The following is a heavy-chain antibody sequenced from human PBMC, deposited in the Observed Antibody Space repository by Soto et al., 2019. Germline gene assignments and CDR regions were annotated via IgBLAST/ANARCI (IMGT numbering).Heavy chain of an antibody. CDR1: GGSISSSSYY. CDR2: IYYSGST. D-gene: IGHD3-16*02. V-gene: IGHV4-39*01. J-gene: IGHJ4*02. CDR3: ASYITFGGVIATGDY. Sequence: SETLSLTCTVSGGSISSSSYYWGWIRQPPGKGLEWIGSIYYSGSTYYNPSLKSRVTISVDTSKNQFSLKLSSVTAADTAVYYCASYITFGGVIATGDYWGQGTLVTVSS.